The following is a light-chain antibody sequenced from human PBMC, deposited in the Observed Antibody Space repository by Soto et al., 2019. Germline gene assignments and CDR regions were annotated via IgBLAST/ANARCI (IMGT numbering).Light chain of an antibody. CDR3: QQYNNWPGT. CDR1: QSVSSD. V-gene: IGKV3-15*01. CDR2: AAS. Sequence: EIVMTQSPATLSVCPGERVTLSCRASQSVSSDLDWYQQKPGRAPRVLIYAASTRAAGIPTRFSGKGSGTEFTLAISSLQSEDFAVYYCQQYNNWPGTFGQGTKVDI. J-gene: IGKJ1*01.